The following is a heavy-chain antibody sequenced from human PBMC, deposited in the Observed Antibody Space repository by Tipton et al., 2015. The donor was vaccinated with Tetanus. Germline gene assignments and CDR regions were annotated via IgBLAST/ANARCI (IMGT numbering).Heavy chain of an antibody. J-gene: IGHJ6*02. CDR3: ARGGTSAYYFDTSGFAGLGYGMDV. CDR1: GFTLKGYY. D-gene: IGHD3-22*01. CDR2: IWYDGSNK. V-gene: IGHV3-33*01. Sequence: SGFTLKGYYMSWVRQAPGKGLEWVAVIWYDGSNKYYADSVKGRFTISRDNSKNTLYLQMNSLRAEDTTVYYCARGGTSAYYFDTSGFAGLGYGMDVWGQGTTVTVPS.